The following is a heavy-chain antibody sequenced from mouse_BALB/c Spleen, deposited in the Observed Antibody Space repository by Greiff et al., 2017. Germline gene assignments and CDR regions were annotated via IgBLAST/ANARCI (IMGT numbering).Heavy chain of an antibody. CDR3: ARPSSWYFDV. V-gene: IGHV5-9-4*01. CDR2: ISSGGSYT. Sequence: EVKLVESGGGLVKPGGSLKLSCAASGFTFSSYAMSWVRQSPEKRLEWVAEISSGGSYTYYPDTVTGRFTISRDNAKNTLYLEMSSLRSEDTAMYYCARPSSWYFDVGGAGTTVTVSS. CDR1: GFTFSSYA. J-gene: IGHJ1*01.